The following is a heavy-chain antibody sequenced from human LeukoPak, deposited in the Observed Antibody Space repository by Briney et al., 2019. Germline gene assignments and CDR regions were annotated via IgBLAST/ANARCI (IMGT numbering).Heavy chain of an antibody. J-gene: IGHJ4*02. D-gene: IGHD3-3*01. CDR3: ARVRFLEWSPFDY. Sequence: GGSLRLSCAASGFTFSSYWMPWVRQAPGKGLVWVSRINSDESSTTYADSVKGRFTISRDNAKNTLYLQMNSLRAEDTAVYFCARVRFLEWSPFDYWGQGTLVTVSS. CDR1: GFTFSSYW. V-gene: IGHV3-74*01. CDR2: INSDESST.